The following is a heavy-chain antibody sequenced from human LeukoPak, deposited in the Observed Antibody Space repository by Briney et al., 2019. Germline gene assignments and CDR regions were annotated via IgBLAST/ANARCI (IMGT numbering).Heavy chain of an antibody. CDR3: ARGIGSQLRSGWFDP. V-gene: IGHV3-66*01. CDR1: GFXVSSNY. D-gene: IGHD3-3*01. CDR2: IYSGGNT. Sequence: GGSLRLSCAASGFXVSSNYISWVRQAPGKGLEWVSVIYSGGNTYYADSVEGRFTISRDNSKNTLYLQMNSLRAEDTAVYYCARGIGSQLRSGWFDPWGQGTLVTVSS. J-gene: IGHJ5*02.